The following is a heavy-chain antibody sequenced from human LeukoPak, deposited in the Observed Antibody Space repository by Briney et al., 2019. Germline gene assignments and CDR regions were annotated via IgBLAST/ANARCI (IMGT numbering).Heavy chain of an antibody. CDR1: GFTFSSYA. J-gene: IGHJ6*03. CDR2: ISYDGSNK. Sequence: GGSLRLSCAASGFTFSSYAMHWVRQAPGKGLEWVAVISYDGSNKYYADSVKGRFTISRDNSKNTLYLQMNSLRAEDTAVYYCARVKSCSSTSCYTGGTYYYYYMDVWGKGTTVTVSS. V-gene: IGHV3-30-3*01. CDR3: ARVKSCSSTSCYTGGTYYYYYMDV. D-gene: IGHD2-2*02.